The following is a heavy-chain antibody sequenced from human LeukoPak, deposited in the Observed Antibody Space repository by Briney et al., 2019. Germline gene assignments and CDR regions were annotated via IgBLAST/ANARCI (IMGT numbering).Heavy chain of an antibody. D-gene: IGHD4-11*01. J-gene: IGHJ5*02. V-gene: IGHV4-30-2*01. CDR1: GGSISSGGYS. Sequence: PSETLSLTCAVSGGSISSGGYSWSWLRQPPGKGLEWIGYIYHSGSTYYNPSLKSRVTISVDRSKNQFSLKLSSVTAADTAVYYCARNRLTTVSWFDPWGQGTLVTVSS. CDR2: IYHSGST. CDR3: ARNRLTTVSWFDP.